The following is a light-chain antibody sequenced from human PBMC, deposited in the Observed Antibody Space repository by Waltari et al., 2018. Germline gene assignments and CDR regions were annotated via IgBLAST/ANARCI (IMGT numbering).Light chain of an antibody. J-gene: IGKJ4*01. CDR1: RSVSSN. CDR2: GAS. CDR3: QQYINWPSLT. V-gene: IGKV3-15*01. Sequence: EIVMTQSPATLSVSPGERATLSCRASRSVSSNLAWYQQKPGQAPRLLIYGASTRATGIPARFSGSGSGTEFTLTISSLQSEDFAVYYCQQYINWPSLTFGGGTKVEIK.